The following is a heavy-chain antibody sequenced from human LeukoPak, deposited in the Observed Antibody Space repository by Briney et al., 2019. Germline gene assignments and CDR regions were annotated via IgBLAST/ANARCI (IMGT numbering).Heavy chain of an antibody. CDR1: GGSITSYY. V-gene: IGHV4-59*08. CDR2: IYYSGST. D-gene: IGHD1-26*01. CDR3: ARYTRGRNGMDV. Sequence: SETLSLTCTVSGGSITSYYWSWIRQPPGKGLEWIGYIYYSGSTNYNPSLKSQVTISVDTSKNQFSLKLSSVTAADTAVYYCARYTRGRNGMDVWGQGTTVTVSS. J-gene: IGHJ6*02.